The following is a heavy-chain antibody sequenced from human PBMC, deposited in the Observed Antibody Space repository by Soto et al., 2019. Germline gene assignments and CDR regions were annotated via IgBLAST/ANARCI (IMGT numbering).Heavy chain of an antibody. CDR3: AREKTPVSPHYFYDGMDV. D-gene: IGHD4-17*01. V-gene: IGHV4-59*01. CDR1: GGFMRGYS. CDR2: VYYSGGT. J-gene: IGHJ6*02. Sequence: QVQRQESGPGVVKASETLSLTCTVSGGFMRGYSWSWIRQPPGKGLEWIGYVYYSGGTNYSPSFKGRVTISVDTTENQFSLKMNSVTAADTAVYYYAREKTPVSPHYFYDGMDVWGQGTTVTVSS.